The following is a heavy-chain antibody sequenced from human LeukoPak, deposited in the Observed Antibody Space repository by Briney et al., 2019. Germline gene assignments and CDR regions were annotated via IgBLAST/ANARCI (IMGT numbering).Heavy chain of an antibody. V-gene: IGHV4-34*01. D-gene: IGHD3-10*01. CDR1: GGSFSGYY. Sequence: PSETLSLTCAVYGGSFSGYYWSWIRQPPGKGLEWIGEINHSGSTNYNPSLKSRVTISVDTSKNQFSLKLSSVTAADTAVYYCARHSEAMVRGVINYYYYYYMDVWGKGTTVTISS. CDR2: INHSGST. J-gene: IGHJ6*03. CDR3: ARHSEAMVRGVINYYYYYYMDV.